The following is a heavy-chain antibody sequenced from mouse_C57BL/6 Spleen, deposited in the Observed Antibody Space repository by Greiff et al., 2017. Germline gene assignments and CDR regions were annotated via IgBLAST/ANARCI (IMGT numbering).Heavy chain of an antibody. CDR1: GFNIKDYY. CDR2: IDPEDGET. V-gene: IGHV14-2*01. J-gene: IGHJ2*01. CDR3: ARRGDYDYDDVYFDY. D-gene: IGHD2-4*01. Sequence: DVQLQESGAELVKPGASVKLSCTASGFNIKDYYMHWVKQRTEQGLEWIGRIDPEDGETKYAPKFQGKATITADTSSNTAYLQLSSLPSEDTAVYYCARRGDYDYDDVYFDYWGQGTTLTVSA.